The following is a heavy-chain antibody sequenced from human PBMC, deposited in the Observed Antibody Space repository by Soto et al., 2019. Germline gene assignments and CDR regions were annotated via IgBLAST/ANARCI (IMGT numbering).Heavy chain of an antibody. Sequence: SVKVSCKASGGTFSSYAISWVRQAPGQGLEWMGGIIPIFGTANYAQKFQGRVTITADESTSTAYMELSSLRSEDTAVYYCARAEGGLYFHLLLPFYYRGPGTLVTLSS. V-gene: IGHV1-69*13. J-gene: IGHJ4*02. D-gene: IGHD3-9*01. CDR2: IIPIFGTA. CDR1: GGTFSSYA. CDR3: ARAEGGLYFHLLLPFYY.